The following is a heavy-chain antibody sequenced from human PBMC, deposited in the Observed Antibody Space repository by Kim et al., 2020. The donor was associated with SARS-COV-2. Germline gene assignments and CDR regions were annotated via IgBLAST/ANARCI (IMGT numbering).Heavy chain of an antibody. D-gene: IGHD2-15*01. CDR1: GGTFGTYT. CDR2: IIPIFGTP. Sequence: SVKVSCKASGGTFGTYTITWVRQAPGQGLEWMGGIIPIFGTPDYAQNFQGRVTISADESTTTAYMGLSSLRSEDTAVYYCAKKEIVGPLDYWGQGTLVTVSS. J-gene: IGHJ4*02. V-gene: IGHV1-69*13. CDR3: AKKEIVGPLDY.